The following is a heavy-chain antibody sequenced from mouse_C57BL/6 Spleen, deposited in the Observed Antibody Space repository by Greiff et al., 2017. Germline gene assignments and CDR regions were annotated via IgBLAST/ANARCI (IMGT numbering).Heavy chain of an antibody. Sequence: VQLQQSGAELVKPGASVKLSCKASGYTFTSYWMQWVKQRPGQGLEWIGEIDPSDSYTNYNQKFKGKATLTVDTSSGTAYMQLSSLTSEDSAVYYCASYYGSTFAYWGQGTLVTVSA. V-gene: IGHV1-50*01. CDR3: ASYYGSTFAY. CDR2: IDPSDSYT. J-gene: IGHJ3*01. D-gene: IGHD1-1*01. CDR1: GYTFTSYW.